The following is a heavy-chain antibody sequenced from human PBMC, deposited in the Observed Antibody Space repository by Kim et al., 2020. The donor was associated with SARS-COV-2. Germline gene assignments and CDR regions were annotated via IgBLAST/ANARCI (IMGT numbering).Heavy chain of an antibody. D-gene: IGHD3-16*01. Sequence: GSGKGRFTTSRENAKNSLYLQMNSLRAGDTAVYYCARGGTGGDLGYGMDVWGQGTTVTVSS. V-gene: IGHV3-13*01. J-gene: IGHJ6*02. CDR3: ARGGTGGDLGYGMDV.